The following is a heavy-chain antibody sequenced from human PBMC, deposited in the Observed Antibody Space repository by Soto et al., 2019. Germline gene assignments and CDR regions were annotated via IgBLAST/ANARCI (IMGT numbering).Heavy chain of an antibody. Sequence: GASVKVSCKASGGTFSSYTISWVRQAPGQGLEWMGRIIPILGIANYAQKFQGRVTITADKSTSTAYMELSSLRSEDTAVCYCALTILGYCSSTSCYASFDPWGQGTLVTVSS. CDR1: GGTFSSYT. CDR3: ALTILGYCSSTSCYASFDP. D-gene: IGHD2-2*01. J-gene: IGHJ5*02. CDR2: IIPILGIA. V-gene: IGHV1-69*02.